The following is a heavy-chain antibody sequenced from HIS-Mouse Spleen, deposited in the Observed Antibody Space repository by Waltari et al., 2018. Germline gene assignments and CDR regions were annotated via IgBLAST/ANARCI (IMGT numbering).Heavy chain of an antibody. Sequence: QVQLVESGGVVVQPWSSLRLYCAACGLTFSSIGMHWVRQAPGKGLEWVAVISYDGSNKYYADSVKGRFTISRDNSKNTLYLQMNSLRAEDTAVYYCAKDKHHAFDYWGQGTLVTVSS. CDR3: AKDKHHAFDY. CDR2: ISYDGSNK. J-gene: IGHJ4*02. CDR1: GLTFSSIG. V-gene: IGHV3-30*18.